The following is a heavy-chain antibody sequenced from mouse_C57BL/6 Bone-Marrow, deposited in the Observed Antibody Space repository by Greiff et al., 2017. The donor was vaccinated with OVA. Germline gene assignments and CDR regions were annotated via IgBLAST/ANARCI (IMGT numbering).Heavy chain of an antibody. V-gene: IGHV1-64*01. CDR1: GYTFTSYW. CDR2: IHPNSGST. Sequence: QVQLQQPGAELVKPGASVKLSCKASGYTFTSYWMHWVKQRPGQGLEWIGMIHPNSGSTNYNEKFKSKATLTVDKSSSTAYMQLSSLTSEDSAVYYCARDRYDVFLYYFDYWGQGTTLTVSS. J-gene: IGHJ2*01. CDR3: ARDRYDVFLYYFDY. D-gene: IGHD2-14*01.